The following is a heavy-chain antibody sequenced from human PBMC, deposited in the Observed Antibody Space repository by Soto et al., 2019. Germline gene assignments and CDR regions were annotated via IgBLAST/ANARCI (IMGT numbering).Heavy chain of an antibody. CDR3: ASSTIFGVVTPYFDY. V-gene: IGHV4-30-4*01. J-gene: IGHJ4*02. CDR2: IYYSGST. CDR1: GGSISSGDYY. Sequence: QVQLQESGPGLVKPSQTLSLTCTVSGGSISSGDYYWSWIRQPPGKGLEWIGYIYYSGSTYYNPSLKSRVTISVDTSKNQFSLKLSSVTAADTAVYYCASSTIFGVVTPYFDYWGQGTLVTVSS. D-gene: IGHD3-3*01.